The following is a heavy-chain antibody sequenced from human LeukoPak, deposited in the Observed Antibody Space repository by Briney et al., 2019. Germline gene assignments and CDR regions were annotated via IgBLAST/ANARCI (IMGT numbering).Heavy chain of an antibody. CDR2: IYYSGST. CDR3: AGGPTRLRFLEWLPGPVDY. D-gene: IGHD3-3*01. V-gene: IGHV4-31*03. Sequence: PSETLSLTCTVSGGSISSGGYYWSWIRQHPGKGLEWIGYIYYSGSTYYNPSLKSRVTISVDTSKSQFSLKLSSVTAADTAVYYCAGGPTRLRFLEWLPGPVDYWGQGTLVTVSS. J-gene: IGHJ4*02. CDR1: GGSISSGGYY.